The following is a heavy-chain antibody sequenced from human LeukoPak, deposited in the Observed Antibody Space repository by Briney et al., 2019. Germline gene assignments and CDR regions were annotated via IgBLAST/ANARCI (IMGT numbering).Heavy chain of an antibody. J-gene: IGHJ4*02. D-gene: IGHD3-10*01. V-gene: IGHV1-2*02. CDR1: GYTFTGYY. CDR3: ARDRYYYGSGSYCGY. CDR2: SNPNSGGT. Sequence: ASVKVSCKGSGYTFTGYYMHWVRHGPGQGLERMGWSNPNSGGTNYEQKFQGRVTMTRDTSISTACMELSRLRSDDTAVYYCARDRYYYGSGSYCGYWGQGTLVTVSS.